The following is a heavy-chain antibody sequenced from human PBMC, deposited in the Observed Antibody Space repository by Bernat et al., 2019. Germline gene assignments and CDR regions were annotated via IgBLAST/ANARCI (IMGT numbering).Heavy chain of an antibody. D-gene: IGHD3-10*01. J-gene: IGHJ4*02. Sequence: QVQLVESGGGVVQPGRSLRLSCAASGFTFSSYGMHWVRQAPGKGLEWVAVIWYDGSNKYYADSVKGRFTISRDNSKNTLYLQMNSLRAEDTAVYYCAGGPYYYGSGSYKRLDYWGQGTLVTVYS. CDR3: AGGPYYYGSGSYKRLDY. V-gene: IGHV3-33*01. CDR1: GFTFSSYG. CDR2: IWYDGSNK.